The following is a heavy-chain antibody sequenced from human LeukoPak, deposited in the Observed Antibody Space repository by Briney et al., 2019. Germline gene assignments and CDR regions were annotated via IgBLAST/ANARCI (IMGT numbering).Heavy chain of an antibody. V-gene: IGHV4-39*01. CDR2: IYYSGST. CDR1: GGSISSSSYY. Sequence: SETLSLTCTVSGGSISSSSYYWGWIRQPPGKGLEWIGSIYYSGSTYYNPSLKSRVAISVDTSKNQFSLKLSSVTAADTAVYYCARQGGWFGDPEGPFDYWGQGTLVTVSS. CDR3: ARQGGWFGDPEGPFDY. J-gene: IGHJ4*02. D-gene: IGHD3-10*01.